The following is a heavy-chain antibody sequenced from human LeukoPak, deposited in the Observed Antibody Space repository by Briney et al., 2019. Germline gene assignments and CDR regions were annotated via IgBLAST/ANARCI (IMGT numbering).Heavy chain of an antibody. Sequence: PGGSLRLSCAASGFTFSSYWMSWVRQAPGKGLEWVANIEQDGSEKYYVDSVKGRFTISRDDAKNSLYLQMNSLRAEDTAVYYCARDVLATGYYYYYMDVWGKGTTVTVSS. J-gene: IGHJ6*03. V-gene: IGHV3-7*01. CDR1: GFTFSSYW. CDR2: IEQDGSEK. D-gene: IGHD5-12*01. CDR3: ARDVLATGYYYYYMDV.